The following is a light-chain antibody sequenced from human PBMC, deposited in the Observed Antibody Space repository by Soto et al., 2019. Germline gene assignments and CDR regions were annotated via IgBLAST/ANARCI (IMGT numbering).Light chain of an antibody. Sequence: DIQMTQSPSTLSASVGDRVTITCRASQSIRRWLPWYQQKPGKGPNLLMYDAIRLESWVPSRCSGSAPGTKFTLTITILQLDDFATSYCKQYNSYSPAFGQGRKVDIK. CDR3: KQYNSYSPA. J-gene: IGKJ1*01. CDR2: DAI. V-gene: IGKV1-5*01. CDR1: QSIRRW.